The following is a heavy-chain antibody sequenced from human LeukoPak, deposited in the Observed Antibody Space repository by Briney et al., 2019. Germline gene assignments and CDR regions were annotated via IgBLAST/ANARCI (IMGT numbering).Heavy chain of an antibody. D-gene: IGHD7-27*01. J-gene: IGHJ4*02. CDR3: ARDWGSLDY. V-gene: IGHV3-23*03. CDR2: IYSGGST. CDR1: GFTFSSYA. Sequence: GGSLRLSCAASGFTFSSYAMSWVRQAPGKGLEWVSVIYSGGSTYYADSVKGRFTISRDNSKNTLYLQMNSLRAEDTAVYYCARDWGSLDYWGQGTLVTVSS.